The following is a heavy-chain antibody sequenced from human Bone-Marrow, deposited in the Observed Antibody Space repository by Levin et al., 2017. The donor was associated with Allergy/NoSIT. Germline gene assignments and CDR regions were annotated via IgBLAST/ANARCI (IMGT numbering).Heavy chain of an antibody. CDR2: IYSHGGT. J-gene: IGHJ5*02. Sequence: GGSLRLSCAASGFTVHNNYVSWVRQTPGKGLEWVSVIYSHGGTSYADSVRGRFTISRDSSKNTVFLEMNSLRADDTAVYYCATRASIGAWGQGTLVTVSS. D-gene: IGHD2-15*01. V-gene: IGHV3-66*01. CDR1: GFTVHNNY. CDR3: ATRASIGA.